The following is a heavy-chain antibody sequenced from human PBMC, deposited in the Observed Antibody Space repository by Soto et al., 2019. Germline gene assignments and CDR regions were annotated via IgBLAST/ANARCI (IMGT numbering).Heavy chain of an antibody. CDR2: IYYSGST. D-gene: IGHD4-17*01. CDR3: AVAMTTMTTYDY. V-gene: IGHV4-31*03. CDR1: GGSFSSGSYC. J-gene: IGHJ4*02. Sequence: QVQLQESGPGLVKPSQTLSLTCTVSGGSFSSGSYCWSWIRQHPGKGLEWIGYIYYSGSTYYNPCRKRRVTMAADTSKNQLSLKLSSAPAPDTAVYYCAVAMTTMTTYDYWGQGTLVTVSS.